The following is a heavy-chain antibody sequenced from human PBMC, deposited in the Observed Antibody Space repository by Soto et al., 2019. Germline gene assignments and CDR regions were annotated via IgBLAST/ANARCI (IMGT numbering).Heavy chain of an antibody. Sequence: QVKLVQSGAEVKKPGASVKVSCKASGGTFSSYTISWVRQAPGQGLELMGRIIPILGIANYAQKFQCRVKSTADKSTSTPYMEMSSLRVEETAVYYCARDLGIAVAGTTQVYYYGLDVWGQGTTVTVSS. CDR1: GGTFSSYT. J-gene: IGHJ6*02. V-gene: IGHV1-69*08. CDR3: ARDLGIAVAGTTQVYYYGLDV. CDR2: IIPILGIA. D-gene: IGHD6-19*01.